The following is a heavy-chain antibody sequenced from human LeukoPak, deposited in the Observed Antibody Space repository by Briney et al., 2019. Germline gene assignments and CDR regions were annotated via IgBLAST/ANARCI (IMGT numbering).Heavy chain of an antibody. J-gene: IGHJ3*02. Sequence: GGSLRLFCAASGFTFSNAWMSWVRQAPGKGLEWVGRIKSKTDGGTTDYAAPVKGRFTISRDDSKNTLYLQMNSLKTEDTAVYYCTTDLPKYQLLPDAFDIWGQGTMVTVSS. CDR1: GFTFSNAW. V-gene: IGHV3-15*01. CDR2: IKSKTDGGTT. D-gene: IGHD2-2*01. CDR3: TTDLPKYQLLPDAFDI.